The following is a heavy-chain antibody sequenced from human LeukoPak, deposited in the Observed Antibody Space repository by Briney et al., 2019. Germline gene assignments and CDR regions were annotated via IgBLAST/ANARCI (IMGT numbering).Heavy chain of an antibody. D-gene: IGHD3-9*01. V-gene: IGHV1-24*01. CDR3: ATRSLLGITISHTFDY. CDR2: FDPEDGET. J-gene: IGHJ4*02. Sequence: GASVKVSCKASGYTFTSYYMHWVRQAPGKGLEWMGSFDPEDGETIYAQKFQGRVTMTEDTSTDTAYMELSSLRSEDTAVYYCATRSLLGITISHTFDYWGQGTLVTVSS. CDR1: GYTFTSYY.